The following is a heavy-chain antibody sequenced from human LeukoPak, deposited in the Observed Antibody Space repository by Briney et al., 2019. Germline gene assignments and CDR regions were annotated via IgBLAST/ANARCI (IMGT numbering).Heavy chain of an antibody. CDR3: ARQQLWPVDAFDI. J-gene: IGHJ3*02. D-gene: IGHD5-18*01. CDR1: GGSISSYY. CDR2: IYYSGST. V-gene: IGHV4-59*01. Sequence: SETLSLTCTVSGGSISSYYWSWIRQPPGKGLEWIGYIYYSGSTNYNPSLKSRVTISVDTSKNQFSLKLSSVTAADTAVYYCARQQLWPVDAFDIWGQGTMVTVSS.